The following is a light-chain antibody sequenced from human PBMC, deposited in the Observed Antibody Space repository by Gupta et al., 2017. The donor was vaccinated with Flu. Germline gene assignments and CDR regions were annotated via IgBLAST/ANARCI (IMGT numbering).Light chain of an antibody. Sequence: SSELTQDPAVAVALGQTVRITCQGDSLRTYYASWYQQKPGQAPVLVIYGYNNRPSGIPDRFSGSSSGNTASFTITGAQAEDEADYYCKSRDSSGNHLVFGGGTKLTVL. CDR2: GYN. J-gene: IGLJ3*02. V-gene: IGLV3-19*01. CDR1: SLRTYY. CDR3: KSRDSSGNHLV.